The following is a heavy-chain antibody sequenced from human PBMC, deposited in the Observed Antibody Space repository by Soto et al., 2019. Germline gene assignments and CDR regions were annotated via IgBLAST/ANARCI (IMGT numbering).Heavy chain of an antibody. J-gene: IGHJ4*02. D-gene: IGHD5-12*01. CDR2: ISYDGSNK. CDR3: AKGDGFNFDY. CDR1: GFTFSSYG. V-gene: IGHV3-30*18. Sequence: QVQLVESGGGVVQPGRSLRLSCAASGFTFSSYGMHWVRKAPGKGLEWVAVISYDGSNKYYADSVKGRFTISRDNSKNTLYLQMNSLRAEDTAVYYCAKGDGFNFDYWGQGTLVTVSS.